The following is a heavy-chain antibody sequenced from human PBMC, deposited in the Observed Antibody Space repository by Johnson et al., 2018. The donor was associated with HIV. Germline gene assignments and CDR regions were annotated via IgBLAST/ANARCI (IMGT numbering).Heavy chain of an antibody. D-gene: IGHD6-13*01. CDR2: IYSGGTT. CDR1: GFSVSSNY. V-gene: IGHV3-66*02. J-gene: IGHJ3*02. CDR3: ASRGREIVAAGILGAFDI. Sequence: VQLVESGGGLVQPGGSLRLSCAASGFSVSSNYMTWVRQAPGKGLECVSVIYSGGTTWYADSVKGRFTISRDNSRDTVHLQMNSLRSEDTAVYYCASRGREIVAAGILGAFDIWGQGTMVTVSS.